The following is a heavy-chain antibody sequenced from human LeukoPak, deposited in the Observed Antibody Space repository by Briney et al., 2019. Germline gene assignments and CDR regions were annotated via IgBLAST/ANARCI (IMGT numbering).Heavy chain of an antibody. J-gene: IGHJ5*02. Sequence: ASVKVSCKASGYTFTGYYMHWVRQAPGQGLEWMGWINPNSGDTNSAQKFQGRVTMTRDTSISTVYMDLSRLTSNDTAVYYCARTAGDYHNWFDPWGQGTLVTVSS. CDR2: INPNSGDT. CDR1: GYTFTGYY. CDR3: ARTAGDYHNWFDP. V-gene: IGHV1-2*02. D-gene: IGHD4-17*01.